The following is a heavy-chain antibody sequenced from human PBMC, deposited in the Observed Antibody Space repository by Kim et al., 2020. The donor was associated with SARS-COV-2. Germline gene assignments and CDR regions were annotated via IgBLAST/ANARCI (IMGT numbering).Heavy chain of an antibody. CDR1: GYTFTSYY. J-gene: IGHJ3*02. D-gene: IGHD3-22*01. V-gene: IGHV1-46*01. Sequence: ASVKVSCKASGYTFTSYYMHWVRQAPGQGLEWMGIINPSGGSTSYAQKFQGRVTMTRDTSTSTVYMELSSLRSEDTAVYYCARGGLSYYDSSGWEAFDIWGQGTMVTVSS. CDR3: ARGGLSYYDSSGWEAFDI. CDR2: INPSGGST.